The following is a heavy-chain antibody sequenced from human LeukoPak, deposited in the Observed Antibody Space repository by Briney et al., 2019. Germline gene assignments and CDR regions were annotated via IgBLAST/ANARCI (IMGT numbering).Heavy chain of an antibody. CDR3: ARDTPGWAVAGNDAFDI. J-gene: IGHJ3*02. D-gene: IGHD6-19*01. CDR1: GGSISSSSYY. CDR2: IYYSGST. V-gene: IGHV4-39*02. Sequence: PSETLSLTCTVSGGSISSSSYYWGGIRQPPGKGLEWIGSIYYSGSTYYNPSLKSRVTISVDTSKNQFSLKLSSVTAADTAVHYCARDTPGWAVAGNDAFDIWGQGTMVTVSS.